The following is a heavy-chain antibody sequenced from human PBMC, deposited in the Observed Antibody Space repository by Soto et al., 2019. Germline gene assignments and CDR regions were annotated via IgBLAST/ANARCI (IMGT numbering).Heavy chain of an antibody. Sequence: SETLSLTCTVSGGSISSSSYYWGWIRQPPGKGLEWIGSIYYSGSTYYNPSLKGRVTISVDTSKNQFSLKLSSVTAADTAVYYCARIPVDTYMTYWFDPWGQGTLVTVSS. J-gene: IGHJ5*01. V-gene: IGHV4-39*01. D-gene: IGHD5-18*01. CDR2: IYYSGST. CDR3: ARIPVDTYMTYWFDP. CDR1: GGSISSSSYY.